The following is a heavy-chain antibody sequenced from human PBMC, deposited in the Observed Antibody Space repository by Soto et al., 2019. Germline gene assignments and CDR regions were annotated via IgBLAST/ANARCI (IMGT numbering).Heavy chain of an antibody. CDR3: ARGGTNLAYALDV. Sequence: QVLVVQSGAEVKKPGASVKVSCEASGFTFTAYYMHWVRQAPGQGLEWMGWINPNNGGTNYAEKFQGRVTMSRDTSVTTIYMELSSLRFDDTAVYYCARGGTNLAYALDVWGQGTPVTVSS. V-gene: IGHV1-2*02. CDR2: INPNNGGT. J-gene: IGHJ6*02. D-gene: IGHD2-21*01. CDR1: GFTFTAYY.